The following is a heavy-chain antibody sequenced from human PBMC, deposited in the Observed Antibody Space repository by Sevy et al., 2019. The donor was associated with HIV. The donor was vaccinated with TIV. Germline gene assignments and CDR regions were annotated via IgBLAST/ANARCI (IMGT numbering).Heavy chain of an antibody. CDR1: GFTFSSYW. D-gene: IGHD6-19*01. Sequence: GGSLRLSCAASGFTFSSYWMHWVRQAPGKGLMWVSRINGDGSSTSYADSVKGRFTISRDNAKNTLYLQMNSLRAEDTAVYYCAKWSAVAGCAHAFDIWGQGTMVTVSS. V-gene: IGHV3-74*01. CDR3: AKWSAVAGCAHAFDI. CDR2: INGDGSST. J-gene: IGHJ3*02.